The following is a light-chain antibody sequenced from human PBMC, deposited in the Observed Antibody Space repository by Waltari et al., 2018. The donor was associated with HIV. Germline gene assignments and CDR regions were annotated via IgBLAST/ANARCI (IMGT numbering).Light chain of an antibody. CDR1: SSNIGAGSV. Sequence: QSILTQPPSVSGAPGQNITVSCPGNSSNIGAGSVVHLYQQLPGTGPQIVIYGTVNRPSGIPDRFSGSKSGASVSLVIAGLQPEDEADYYCQSYDRSLRGNVFGTGTKVTVL. V-gene: IGLV1-40*03. J-gene: IGLJ1*01. CDR3: QSYDRSLRGNV. CDR2: GTV.